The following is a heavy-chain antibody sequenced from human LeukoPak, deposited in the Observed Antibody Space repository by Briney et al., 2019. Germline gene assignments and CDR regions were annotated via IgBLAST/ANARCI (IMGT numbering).Heavy chain of an antibody. CDR1: GFTFSSYE. J-gene: IGHJ5*02. CDR3: ARVYFDSSGYHNWFDT. Sequence: GGSLRLSCAASGFTFSSYEMNWVRQAPGKGLEWVSFISGRGPGIYYADSVKGRFTISRDSAKNSLYLQMNSLRVEDTAVYYCARVYFDSSGYHNWFDTWGQGTLVTVSS. V-gene: IGHV3-48*03. CDR2: ISGRGPGI. D-gene: IGHD3-22*01.